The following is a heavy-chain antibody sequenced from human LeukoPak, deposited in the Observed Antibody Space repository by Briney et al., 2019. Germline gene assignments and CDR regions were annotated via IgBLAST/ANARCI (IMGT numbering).Heavy chain of an antibody. J-gene: IGHJ4*02. D-gene: IGHD2-21*01. CDR3: AKDLGLRGIYGPRGGKSIDY. CDR2: ISYDGSNK. Sequence: GGSLRLSCAASGFTFSGSGMHWVRQAPGKGLEGVACISYDGSNKKYADSLKGRFTISRDNSKNTLYLQMNSLRAEDTAMYHCAKDLGLRGIYGPRGGKSIDYWGQGTLVTVSS. V-gene: IGHV3-30*18. CDR1: GFTFSGSG.